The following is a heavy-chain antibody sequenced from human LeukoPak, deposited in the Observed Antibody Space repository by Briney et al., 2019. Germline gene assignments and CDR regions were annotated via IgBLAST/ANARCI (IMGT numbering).Heavy chain of an antibody. CDR2: ISSSGSTI. J-gene: IGHJ4*02. Sequence: GGSPRLSCAASGFTFSSYEMNWVRQAPGKGLEWVSYISSSGSTIYYADSVKGRFTISRDNAKNSLYLQMNSLRAEDTAVYYCARGGYSSGWYGDVDYWGQGTLVTVSS. D-gene: IGHD6-19*01. CDR1: GFTFSSYE. V-gene: IGHV3-48*03. CDR3: ARGGYSSGWYGDVDY.